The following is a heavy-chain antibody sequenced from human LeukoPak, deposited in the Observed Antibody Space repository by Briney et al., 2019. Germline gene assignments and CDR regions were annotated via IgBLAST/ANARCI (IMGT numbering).Heavy chain of an antibody. CDR2: IIPIFGTA. D-gene: IGHD6-19*01. Sequence: GSSVRVSCKASGGTFSSYAISWVRQAPGQGLEWMGWIIPIFGTANYAQKFQGRVTIIADKSTSTAYMDLSSLRSEDTAVYYCARAEQWLAWGYFDYWGQGTLVTVSS. J-gene: IGHJ4*02. V-gene: IGHV1-69*06. CDR3: ARAEQWLAWGYFDY. CDR1: GGTFSSYA.